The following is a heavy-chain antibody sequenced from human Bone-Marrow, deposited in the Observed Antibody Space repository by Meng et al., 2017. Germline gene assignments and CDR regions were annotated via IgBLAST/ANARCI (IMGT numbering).Heavy chain of an antibody. D-gene: IGHD3/OR15-3a*01. CDR2: INFDGGVT. V-gene: IGHV3-74*01. J-gene: IGHJ6*02. CDR1: GFTFSDYW. Sequence: GESLKISCVASGFTFSDYWMHWVRQGPGNGLVWVSRINFDGGVTSYAESVKGRFTISRENAKNTLYLQMNGLRAEDTAVYYCARAMIYGGRADYYYGMDVWGQGTTVTGSS. CDR3: ARAMIYGGRADYYYGMDV.